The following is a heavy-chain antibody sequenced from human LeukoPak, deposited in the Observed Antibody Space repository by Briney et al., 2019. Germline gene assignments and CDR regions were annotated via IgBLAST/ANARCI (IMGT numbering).Heavy chain of an antibody. Sequence: SVKVSCKASVGTFSSYAISWVRQAPGQGLEWMGRIIPILGIANYAQKFQGRVTITADKSTSTAYMELSSLRSEDTAVYYCASLTTRHYYYYYGMDVWGQGTTVTVSS. CDR1: VGTFSSYA. CDR2: IIPILGIA. V-gene: IGHV1-69*04. CDR3: ASLTTRHYYYYYGMDV. J-gene: IGHJ6*02. D-gene: IGHD3-9*01.